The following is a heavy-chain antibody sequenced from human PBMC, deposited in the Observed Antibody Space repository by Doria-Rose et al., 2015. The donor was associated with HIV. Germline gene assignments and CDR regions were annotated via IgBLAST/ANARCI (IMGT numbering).Heavy chain of an antibody. Sequence: GSISSYYWNWIRQPPGKGLEWIGYIYSSGSTHYNSSLKSRVTISIDTSKTQFSLKLSSVPAADTAVYYCARFRPSRGIYYSLDVWGKGTTVTVSS. CDR1: GSISSYY. D-gene: IGHD3-10*01. J-gene: IGHJ6*03. V-gene: IGHV4-4*09. CDR2: IYSSGST. CDR3: ARFRPSRGIYYSLDV.